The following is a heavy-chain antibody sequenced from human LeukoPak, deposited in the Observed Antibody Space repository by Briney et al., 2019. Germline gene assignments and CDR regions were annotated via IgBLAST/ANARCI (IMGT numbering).Heavy chain of an antibody. CDR2: VSGGGGTT. J-gene: IGHJ4*02. CDR1: GFTFSSYA. CDR3: ARGSH. Sequence: GGSLRLSCAASGFTFSSYAMSWVRQAPGKGLEWVSTVSGGGGTTYYADSVKGRFTISRDNAKNSLYLQMNSLRAEDTAVYYCARGSHWGQGTLVTVSS. V-gene: IGHV3-23*01.